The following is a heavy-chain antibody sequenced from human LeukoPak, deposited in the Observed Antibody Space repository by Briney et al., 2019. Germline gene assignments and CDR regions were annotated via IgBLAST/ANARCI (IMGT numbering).Heavy chain of an antibody. V-gene: IGHV4-39*07. J-gene: IGHJ5*02. CDR1: GGSISSSSYY. Sequence: SETLSLTCTVSGGSISSSSYYWGWIRQPPGKGLEWIGSIYYSGSTYYNPSLKSRVTISVDTSKNQFSLKLSSVTAADTAVYYCAREKYGYDILTGPKNWFDPWGQGTLVTVSS. CDR3: AREKYGYDILTGPKNWFDP. D-gene: IGHD3-9*01. CDR2: IYYSGST.